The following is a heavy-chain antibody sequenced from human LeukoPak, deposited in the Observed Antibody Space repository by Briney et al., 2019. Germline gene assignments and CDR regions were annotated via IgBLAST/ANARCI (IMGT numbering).Heavy chain of an antibody. Sequence: SETLSLTCTASGGSISLYYWSWIRQPPGKGLEWIGFIYNSGSTNYNPSLKSRVTMSVDTSKNQFSLKLSSVTAADTAVYYCARHGVSYSFDSWGQGTLVTVSS. J-gene: IGHJ4*02. V-gene: IGHV4-59*08. CDR1: GGSISLYY. D-gene: IGHD1-26*01. CDR3: ARHGVSYSFDS. CDR2: IYNSGST.